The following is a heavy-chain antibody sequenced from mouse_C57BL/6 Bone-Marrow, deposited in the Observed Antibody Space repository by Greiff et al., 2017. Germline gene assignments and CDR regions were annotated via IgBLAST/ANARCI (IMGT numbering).Heavy chain of an antibody. D-gene: IGHD4-1*01. V-gene: IGHV1-55*01. Sequence: QVQLQQPGAELVNPGASVKMSCQASGYTFTSYWIPWVKQRPGQGLEWIGDISPGSGSTNYNEKFKSKATLAVDTSSSTAYMQLSSLTSEDSAVYYCAKLGREWFACWGQGTRVTVSA. CDR2: ISPGSGST. CDR3: AKLGREWFAC. CDR1: GYTFTSYW. J-gene: IGHJ3*01.